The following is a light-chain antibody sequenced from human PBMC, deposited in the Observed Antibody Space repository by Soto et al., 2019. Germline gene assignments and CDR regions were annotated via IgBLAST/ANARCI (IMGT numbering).Light chain of an antibody. CDR3: QQYGGSFST. J-gene: IGKJ2*02. CDR1: QTVDSNY. Sequence: EIVLTQALGTLSLSPGESATLSCGASQTVDSNYLAWYQQKPGQAPRLLIQGASSRATGVPDRFSGSGSGTDFTLTISRLEPEDFAVYYCQQYGGSFSTFGQGTRVEIK. CDR2: GAS. V-gene: IGKV3-20*01.